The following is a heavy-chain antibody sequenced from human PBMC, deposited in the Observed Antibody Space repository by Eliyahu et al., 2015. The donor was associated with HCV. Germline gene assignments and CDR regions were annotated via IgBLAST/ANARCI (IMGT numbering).Heavy chain of an antibody. CDR2: IRSKAYGGTT. CDR1: GFTFGDYA. CDR3: TSPVRFLEWLGSRSDAFDI. J-gene: IGHJ3*02. Sequence: EVQLVESGGGLVKPGRSLRLSCTASGFTFGDYAMXWFRQAPGKGLEWVGFIRSKAYGGTTEYAASVKGRFTISRDDSKSIAYLQMNSLKTEDTAVYYCTSPVRFLEWLGSRSDAFDIWGQGTMVTVSS. D-gene: IGHD3-3*01. V-gene: IGHV3-49*05.